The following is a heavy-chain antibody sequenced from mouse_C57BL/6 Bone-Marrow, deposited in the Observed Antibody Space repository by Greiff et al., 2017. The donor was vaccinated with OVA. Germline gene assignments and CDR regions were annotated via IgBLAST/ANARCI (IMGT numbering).Heavy chain of an antibody. J-gene: IGHJ1*03. CDR2: IYPGSGST. D-gene: IGHD1-1*01. V-gene: IGHV1-55*01. Sequence: VQLQESGAELVKPGASVKMSCKASGYTFTSYWITWVKQRPGQGLEWIGDIYPGSGSTNYNEQFKSKATLTVDPSSSTASMQLSSLTSEDSAVYYWAVYYYGSSDWYFDVWGTGTTVTVSS. CDR3: AVYYYGSSDWYFDV. CDR1: GYTFTSYW.